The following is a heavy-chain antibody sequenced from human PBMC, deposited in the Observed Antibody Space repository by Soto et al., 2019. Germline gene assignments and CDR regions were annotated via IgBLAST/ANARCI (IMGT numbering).Heavy chain of an antibody. CDR2: VSLGDER. J-gene: IGHJ6*02. D-gene: IGHD3-16*01. CDR3: ATQTISYTWGV. V-gene: IGHV4-4*02. Sequence: QVQLQESGPGLVKPSETLSLTCTVSGAPITTTKWWAWVRLPPGKGLEWIGEVSLGDERNSNPSLDGRFTMSLDKSNNHFYLRLTSVTAADTAIYYCATQTISYTWGVWGRGTSVTVSS. CDR1: GAPITTTKW.